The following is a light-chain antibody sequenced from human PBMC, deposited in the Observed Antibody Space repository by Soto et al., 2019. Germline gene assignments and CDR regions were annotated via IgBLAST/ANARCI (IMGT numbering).Light chain of an antibody. CDR1: QSVSSY. V-gene: IGKV3-11*01. CDR3: QQRARWVT. J-gene: IGKJ5*01. Sequence: EILLTQSPDTLSLSPGERASLSFRASQSVSSYVAWFQQKPGQPPRLLIYDASIRATGIPARFSGSGSETDFTLTISSLEPEDFAVYYCQQRARWVTFGQGTRLEIK. CDR2: DAS.